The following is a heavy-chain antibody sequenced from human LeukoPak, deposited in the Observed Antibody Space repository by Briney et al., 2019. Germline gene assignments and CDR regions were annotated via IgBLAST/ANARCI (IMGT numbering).Heavy chain of an antibody. CDR1: GFSFSSTA. V-gene: IGHV3-23*01. CDR3: AKKTPVTFPVDF. CDR2: SGTDGDT. J-gene: IGHJ4*02. Sequence: GGSLTLSCPASGFSFSSTAMNWVRQAPGKGLEWVSSSGTDGDTYYADAVEGRFHISRDNSRNTLYLLMTSQRADDSAVYYWAKKTPVTFPVDFWGQGPLVSVS. D-gene: IGHD5-18*01.